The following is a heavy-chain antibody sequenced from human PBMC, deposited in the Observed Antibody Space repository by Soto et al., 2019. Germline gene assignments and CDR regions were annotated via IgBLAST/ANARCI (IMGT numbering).Heavy chain of an antibody. CDR2: IIPSLGIA. D-gene: IGHD3-16*02. J-gene: IGHJ5*02. V-gene: IGHV1-69*02. Sequence: QVQLVQSGAEVKKPGASVKVSCKASGGTFSSYTISWVRQAPGQGLEWMGRIIPSLGIANYGQKFQGRVTITADKSTRTAYMELGSLGSEDTAVYYCARKGGAGPLHLGVLSSNWFDPWGQGTLVTVSS. CDR1: GGTFSSYT. CDR3: ARKGGAGPLHLGVLSSNWFDP.